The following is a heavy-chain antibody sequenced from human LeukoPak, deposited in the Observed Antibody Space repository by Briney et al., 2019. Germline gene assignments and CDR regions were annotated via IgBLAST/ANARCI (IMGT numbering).Heavy chain of an antibody. CDR3: AKIPLWPLRFFDS. CDR1: GFTFRSHT. Sequence: GGSLRLSCAASGFTFRSHTTTWVRQAPGKGREWGSTITGDGGGIDYRGSVKGRFTISRDNSKNTLYLQMTSLRAEDTAVYYCAKIPLWPLRFFDSWGQGTLVTVSS. J-gene: IGHJ4*02. V-gene: IGHV3-23*01. D-gene: IGHD2-15*01. CDR2: ITGDGGGI.